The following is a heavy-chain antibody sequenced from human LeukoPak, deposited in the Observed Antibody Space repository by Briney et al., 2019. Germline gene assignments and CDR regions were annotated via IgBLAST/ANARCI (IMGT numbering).Heavy chain of an antibody. V-gene: IGHV3-15*01. CDR2: IKSNTDGGTT. CDR3: TTNPYDKSGYHI. Sequence: GGSLRLSCAASGFTFSIYAMSWVRQAPGKGLEWVGRIKSNTDGGTTDYAAPVKGRFTISRDDSKNTLYLQMNSLKTEDTAVYYCTTNPYDKSGYHIWGQGTMVTVSS. CDR1: GFTFSIYA. J-gene: IGHJ3*02. D-gene: IGHD3-22*01.